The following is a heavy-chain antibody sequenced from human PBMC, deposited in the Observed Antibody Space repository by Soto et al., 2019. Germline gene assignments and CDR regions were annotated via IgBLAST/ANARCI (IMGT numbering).Heavy chain of an antibody. Sequence: QVQLQQWGAGLLKPSETLSLTCAVYGGSFSGYYWSWIRQPPGKGLEWIGEINHSGSTNYNPSLKSRVTISVDTSKNQFSLKLGSVTAADTAVYYCARASIAAAGPHNWFDPWGQGTLVTVSS. CDR3: ARASIAAAGPHNWFDP. CDR1: GGSFSGYY. V-gene: IGHV4-34*01. CDR2: INHSGST. D-gene: IGHD6-13*01. J-gene: IGHJ5*02.